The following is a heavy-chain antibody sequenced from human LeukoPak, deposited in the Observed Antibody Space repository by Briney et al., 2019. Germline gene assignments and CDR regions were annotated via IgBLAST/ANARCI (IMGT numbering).Heavy chain of an antibody. J-gene: IGHJ5*02. V-gene: IGHV1-2*02. CDR3: ARAMGITFGGPPQDRFDP. D-gene: IGHD3-16*01. CDR1: GYTFTGDY. Sequence: GASVKVSCKASGYTFTGDYMHGVRQAPGQGLEWTGWINPNSGGTNYAQKFQGRVTMTRDTSIITAYMEMSRLRSDDTAVYYCARAMGITFGGPPQDRFDPWGQGTLVTVSS. CDR2: INPNSGGT.